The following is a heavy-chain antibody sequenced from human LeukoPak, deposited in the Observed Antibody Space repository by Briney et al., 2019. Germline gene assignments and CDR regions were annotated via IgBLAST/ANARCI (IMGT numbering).Heavy chain of an antibody. D-gene: IGHD1-26*01. CDR2: INSDGSST. J-gene: IGHJ1*01. V-gene: IGHV3-74*01. CDR3: AKKVVVGATSPYSDFQD. CDR1: GFTFSSYW. Sequence: QPGGSLRLSCAASGFTFSSYWMHWVRQAPGKGLVWVSRINSDGSSTSYADSVKGRFTISRDNAKNTLYLQMNSLRAEDTALYYCAKKVVVGATSPYSDFQDWGQGTLVTVSS.